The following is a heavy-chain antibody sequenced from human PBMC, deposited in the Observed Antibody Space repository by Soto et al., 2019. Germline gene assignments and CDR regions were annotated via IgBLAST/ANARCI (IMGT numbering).Heavy chain of an antibody. V-gene: IGHV1-69*06. CDR1: GGTFSSYA. J-gene: IGHJ5*02. CDR2: IIPIFGTA. CDR3: ARAPITMVRGSDDNWFDP. D-gene: IGHD3-10*01. Sequence: QVQLVQSGAEVKKPGSSVKVSCKAAGGTFSSYAISWVRQAPGQGLEWMGGIIPIFGTANYAQKFQGRVTITEDKSTMTAYMELSSLRSEDTAVYYCARAPITMVRGSDDNWFDPWGQGTLVAVSS.